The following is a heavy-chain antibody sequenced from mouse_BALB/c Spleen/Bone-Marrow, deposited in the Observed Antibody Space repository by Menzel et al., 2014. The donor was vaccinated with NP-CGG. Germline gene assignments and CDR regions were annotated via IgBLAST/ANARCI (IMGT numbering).Heavy chain of an antibody. V-gene: IGHV7-3*02. CDR2: IRNKANGYTT. CDR3: ARYDVYYYFDF. D-gene: IGHD2-3*01. J-gene: IGHJ2*01. Sequence: EVMLVESGGGLVQPGGSLRLSCATSGFTFADYYMIWVRQPPGKALEWLGFIRNKANGYTTEYSASVKGRFTISRDNSQSILYLQMNTLRAEDSATYYCARYDVYYYFDFWGQGTTLTVSS. CDR1: GFTFADYY.